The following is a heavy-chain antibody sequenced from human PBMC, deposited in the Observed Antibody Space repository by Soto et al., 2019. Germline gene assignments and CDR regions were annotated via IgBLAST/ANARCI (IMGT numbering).Heavy chain of an antibody. V-gene: IGHV3-30*04. D-gene: IGHD6-13*01. CDR2: ISPDGKNS. Sequence: QVQLVEAGGGVVQPGRSLTLSCAASAFTFTNFAIHWVRQSPGKGLEWVAVISPDGKNSYYANFVKGRFTVSRDNSKKTVYLQMNSRRADATAFYYCARDLPHSDSSWYMGYLDYGGQGTPVTVSS. J-gene: IGHJ4*02. CDR3: ARDLPHSDSSWYMGYLDY. CDR1: AFTFTNFA.